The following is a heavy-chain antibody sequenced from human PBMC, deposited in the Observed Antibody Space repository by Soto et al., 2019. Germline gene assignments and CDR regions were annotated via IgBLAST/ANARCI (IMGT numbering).Heavy chain of an antibody. CDR3: ATGSYGSENYYTRAKGNWFDP. CDR1: GFTLSSYA. CDR2: ISASGGST. J-gene: IGHJ5*02. Sequence: GGSLRLSCASSGFTLSSYAMSWVCQAPGKGLEWVSAISASGGSTYYADSVKGRFTISRDDSKNTLYLQMSSLRAEDTAVYFCATGSYGSENYYTRAKGNWFDPWGQGTLVTVSS. D-gene: IGHD3-10*01. V-gene: IGHV3-23*01.